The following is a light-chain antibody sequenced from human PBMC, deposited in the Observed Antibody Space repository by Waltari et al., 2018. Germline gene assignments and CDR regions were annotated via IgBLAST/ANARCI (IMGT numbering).Light chain of an antibody. CDR1: PSVSSN. V-gene: IGKV3-15*01. CDR2: GAS. Sequence: ELVMTQSPATLSVSPGKRATLSCRASPSVSSNLAWYQQKPGQAPRLLIYGASTRATGIPARFSGSGSETEFTLTISSLQSEDFAIFYCQQYNNWPLTFGGGTKVEIK. CDR3: QQYNNWPLT. J-gene: IGKJ4*01.